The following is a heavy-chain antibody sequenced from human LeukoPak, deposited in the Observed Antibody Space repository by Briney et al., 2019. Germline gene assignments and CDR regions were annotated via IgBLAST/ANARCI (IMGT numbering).Heavy chain of an antibody. D-gene: IGHD5-18*01. V-gene: IGHV1-3*01. J-gene: IGHJ4*02. Sequence: ASVKVSCKASGYTFTSYAMHWVRLAPGQRLEWMGWINAGNGNTKYSQKFQGRVTITRDTSASTAYMELSSLRSEDTAVYYCARGYSYGHIDYWGQGTLVTVSS. CDR1: GYTFTSYA. CDR2: INAGNGNT. CDR3: ARGYSYGHIDY.